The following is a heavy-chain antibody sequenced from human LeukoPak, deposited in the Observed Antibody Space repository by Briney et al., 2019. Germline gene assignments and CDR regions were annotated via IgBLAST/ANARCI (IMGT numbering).Heavy chain of an antibody. V-gene: IGHV3-23*01. CDR3: ARVGLGVGSGRKASGFDP. J-gene: IGHJ5*02. D-gene: IGHD3-10*01. CDR1: GFTFSSYG. Sequence: PGGTLRLSCAASGFTFSSYGMSWVRQTPGKGLEWVAATSSSDAGTYHADSVRGRFTISRDNSKNTLYLQMNSLRAEDTAVYYCARVGLGVGSGRKASGFDPWGQGTLVTVSS. CDR2: TSSSDAGT.